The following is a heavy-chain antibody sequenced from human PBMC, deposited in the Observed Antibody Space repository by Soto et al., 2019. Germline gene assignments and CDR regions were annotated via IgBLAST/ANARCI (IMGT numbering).Heavy chain of an antibody. D-gene: IGHD3-3*01. V-gene: IGHV5-51*01. CDR1: GYSITSYW. J-gene: IGHJ6*03. Sequence: PWESLKISCNCSGYSITSYWIDWVRQMHEKGLEWMGIIYPGDSDTRYSPSFQGQVTISADKSISTAYLQWSSLKASDTAMYYCARGGYDFWSGLDDYYYYMDVWGKGTTVTVSS. CDR3: ARGGYDFWSGLDDYYYYMDV. CDR2: IYPGDSDT.